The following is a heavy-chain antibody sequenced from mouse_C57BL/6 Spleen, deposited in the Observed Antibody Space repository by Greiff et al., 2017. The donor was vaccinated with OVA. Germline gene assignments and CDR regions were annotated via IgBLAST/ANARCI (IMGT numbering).Heavy chain of an antibody. D-gene: IGHD2-5*01. CDR3: ARGYSNYVFDY. V-gene: IGHV3-6*01. J-gene: IGHJ2*01. Sequence: EVKLMESGPGLVKPSQSLSLTCSVTGYSITSGYYWNWIRQFPGNKLEWMGYISYDGSNNYNPSLKNRISITRDTSKNQFFLKLNSVTTEDTATYYCARGYSNYVFDYWGQGTTLTVSS. CDR2: ISYDGSN. CDR1: GYSITSGYY.